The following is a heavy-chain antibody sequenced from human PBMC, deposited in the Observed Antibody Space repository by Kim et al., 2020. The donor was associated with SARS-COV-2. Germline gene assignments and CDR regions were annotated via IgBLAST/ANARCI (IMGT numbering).Heavy chain of an antibody. CDR1: GESITSIHYY. CDR2: FYSRGGT. CDR3: GRVKGETAVAGAFDI. V-gene: IGHV4-39*07. J-gene: IGHJ3*02. Sequence: SETLSLTCSVSGESITSIHYYWGWIRQPPGKGLEWIGAFYSRGGTYYNPSLESRVIISAVTSKNQFSLNLSSLTAADTAVYYCGRVKGETAVAGAFDIWG. D-gene: IGHD6-19*01.